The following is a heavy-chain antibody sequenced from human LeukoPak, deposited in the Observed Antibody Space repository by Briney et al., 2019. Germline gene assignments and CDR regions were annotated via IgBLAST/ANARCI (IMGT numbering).Heavy chain of an antibody. D-gene: IGHD3-10*01. Sequence: NASETLSLTCTVSGGSISSTAYYWGWIRQPPGKGLEWIGSMYYSGNTYYNPSLKSRVTMSVDTPKNQFSLKLTSVTAADTAVYYCARVQSYYYGSGSYYRWFDPWGQGTLVTVSS. J-gene: IGHJ5*02. CDR1: GGSISSTAYY. CDR3: ARVQSYYYGSGSYYRWFDP. CDR2: MYYSGNT. V-gene: IGHV4-39*01.